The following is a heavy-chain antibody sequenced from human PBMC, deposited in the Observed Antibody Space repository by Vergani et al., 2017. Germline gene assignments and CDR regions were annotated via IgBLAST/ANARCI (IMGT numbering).Heavy chain of an antibody. CDR1: GFTFSSYG. CDR2: ISYDGSNK. D-gene: IGHD2-15*01. J-gene: IGHJ4*02. CDR3: AKDPLLRY. Sequence: VQLVESGGGLVQPGGSLRLSCAASGFTFSSYGMHWVRQAPGKGLEWVAVISYDGSNKNYADSVKGRYTISRDNSKNTLYLHLNSLRAEDTAVYYCAKDPLLRYWGQGTLVTVSS. V-gene: IGHV3-30*18.